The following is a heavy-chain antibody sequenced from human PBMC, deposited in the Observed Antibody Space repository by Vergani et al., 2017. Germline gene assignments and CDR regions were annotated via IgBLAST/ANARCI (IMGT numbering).Heavy chain of an antibody. J-gene: IGHJ5*02. Sequence: QVQLQESGPGLVKPSETLSLTCTVSGGSISSHYWSWIRQPPGKGLEWIGYIYYSGSTNYNPSLKSRGTKSVDTSKNQFSLKLSSVTAADTAVYYCARELGDGDGGFDPWGQGTLVTGSS. CDR2: IYYSGST. CDR3: ARELGDGDGGFDP. CDR1: GGSISSHY. D-gene: IGHD4-17*01. V-gene: IGHV4-59*11.